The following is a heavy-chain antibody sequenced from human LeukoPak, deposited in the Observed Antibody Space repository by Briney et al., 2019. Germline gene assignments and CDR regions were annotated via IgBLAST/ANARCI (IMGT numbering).Heavy chain of an antibody. V-gene: IGHV3-53*01. D-gene: IGHD2-2*01. CDR2: IYVGGST. CDR3: ARDSYHDL. Sequence: GGSLRLSCAASGFSVSTSYMSWVRQAPGKGLEWVSLIYVGGSTSYADSVKGRFTISRDNSKNTLYLQMNSLRAEDTAIYYCARDSYHDLWGQGTLVTVSS. J-gene: IGHJ5*02. CDR1: GFSVSTSY.